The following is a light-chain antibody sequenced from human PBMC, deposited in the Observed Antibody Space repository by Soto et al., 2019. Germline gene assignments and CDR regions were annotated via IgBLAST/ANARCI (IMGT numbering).Light chain of an antibody. CDR2: GAS. CDR3: QQYGSSQYT. Sequence: EIVLTQSPGTLSLSPGERATLSCRASKSVSTSSLAWYQQKPGQAPRLLIYGASNRATGIPDRVSASGSGADFTLSISRLEPEDFAMYHCQQYGSSQYTFGQGTKLAIK. J-gene: IGKJ2*01. V-gene: IGKV3-20*01. CDR1: KSVSTSS.